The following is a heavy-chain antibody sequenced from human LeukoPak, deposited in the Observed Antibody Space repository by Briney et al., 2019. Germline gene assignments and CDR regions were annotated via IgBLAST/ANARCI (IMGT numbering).Heavy chain of an antibody. D-gene: IGHD3-9*01. Sequence: PGGSLRLSCAASGFTFSSYGMSWVRQAPGKGLEWVSAISGSGGSTYYADSVKGRFTISRDNSKNTLYLQMNSLRAEDTAVYYCAKDPVLTGYPTYFDYWGQGTLVTVSS. CDR3: AKDPVLTGYPTYFDY. J-gene: IGHJ4*02. CDR2: ISGSGGST. CDR1: GFTFSSYG. V-gene: IGHV3-23*01.